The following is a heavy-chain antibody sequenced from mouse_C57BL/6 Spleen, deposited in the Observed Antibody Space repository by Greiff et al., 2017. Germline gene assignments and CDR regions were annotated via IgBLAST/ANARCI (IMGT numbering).Heavy chain of an antibody. CDR1: GYTFTDYY. J-gene: IGHJ3*01. V-gene: IGHV1-26*01. CDR2: INPNNGGT. Sequence: VQLQQSGPELVKPGASVKISCKASGYTFTDYYMNWVKQSPGKSLEWIGDINPNNGGTSYNQKFKGKATLTVDKSSSTAYMELRSLTSEDSAVYYCAGYYGSSSAWFAYWGQGTLVTVSA. D-gene: IGHD1-1*01. CDR3: AGYYGSSSAWFAY.